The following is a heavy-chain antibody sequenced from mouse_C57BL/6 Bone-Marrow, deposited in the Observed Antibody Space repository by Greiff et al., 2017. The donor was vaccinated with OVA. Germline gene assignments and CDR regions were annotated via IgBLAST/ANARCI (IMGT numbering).Heavy chain of an antibody. CDR2: IYPGDGDT. D-gene: IGHD2-3*01. V-gene: IGHV1-80*01. J-gene: IGHJ4*01. Sequence: QVQLKQSGAELVKPGASVKISCKASGYAFSSYWMNWVKQRPGKGLEWIGQIYPGDGDTNYNGKFKGKATLTADKSSSTAYMQLSSLTSEDSAVYFCARDDGYYDAMDYWGQGTSVTVSS. CDR3: ARDDGYYDAMDY. CDR1: GYAFSSYW.